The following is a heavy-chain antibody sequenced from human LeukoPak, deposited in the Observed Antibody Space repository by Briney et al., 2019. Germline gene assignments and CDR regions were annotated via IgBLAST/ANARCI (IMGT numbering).Heavy chain of an antibody. J-gene: IGHJ5*02. CDR1: GFTFSSYS. V-gene: IGHV3-21*01. CDR3: ARDWWVWYSST. CDR2: ISSSSSYI. D-gene: IGHD6-19*01. Sequence: GGSLRLSCAASGFTFSSYSMNWVRQAPGKVLEWVSSISSSSSYIYYADSVKGRFTISRDNAKNSLYLQMNSLRAEDTAVYYCARDWWVWYSSTWGQGTLVTVSS.